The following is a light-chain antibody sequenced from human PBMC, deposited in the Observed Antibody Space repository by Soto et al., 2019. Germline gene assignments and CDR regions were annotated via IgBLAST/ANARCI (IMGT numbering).Light chain of an antibody. J-gene: IGLJ1*01. V-gene: IGLV2-14*01. Sequence: QSALTQPASVSGSPGQSITISCTGTSSDVGGYNYVSWYQQHPGKAPKLMIYDVSNRPSGVSNRFSGSKSGNTASLTISGLQAEDEADYYCSSHTSSSTLLYVFGTGTKVT. CDR3: SSHTSSSTLLYV. CDR1: SSDVGGYNY. CDR2: DVS.